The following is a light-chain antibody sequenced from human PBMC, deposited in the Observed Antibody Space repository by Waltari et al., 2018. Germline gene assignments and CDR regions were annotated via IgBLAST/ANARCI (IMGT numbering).Light chain of an antibody. CDR3: QQYDYWPPLT. J-gene: IGKJ4*01. CDR1: QSVGAD. CDR2: RAS. Sequence: EIVMTQSPATLSVSPGERATLSCRASQSVGADLAWYQQKPGQAPRLLIYRASTRATDVPARFSGSGSGTEFTLTITSLQSEDFAVYYCQQYDYWPPLTFGGGTKVEMK. V-gene: IGKV3-15*01.